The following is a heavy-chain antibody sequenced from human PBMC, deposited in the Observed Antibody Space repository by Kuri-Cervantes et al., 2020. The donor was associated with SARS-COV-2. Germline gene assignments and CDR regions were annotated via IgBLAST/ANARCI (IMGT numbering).Heavy chain of an antibody. CDR1: GGSFSGYY. V-gene: IGHV4-34*01. D-gene: IGHD3-22*01. CDR3: AYDSSAFHFDY. Sequence: ESLKISCAVYGGSFSGYYWSWIRQPPGKGLEWIGEINHRGSTNYNPSLKSRVTISVDTSKNQFSLKLSSVTAADTAVYYCAYDSSAFHFDYWGQGTLVTVSS. CDR2: INHRGST. J-gene: IGHJ4*02.